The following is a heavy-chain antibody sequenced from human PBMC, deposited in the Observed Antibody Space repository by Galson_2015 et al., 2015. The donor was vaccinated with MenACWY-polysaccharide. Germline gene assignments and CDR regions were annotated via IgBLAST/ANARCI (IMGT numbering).Heavy chain of an antibody. D-gene: IGHD6-13*01. CDR1: GFTFSSYW. CDR3: ARVQAWSSNVWRHPGSFSC. Sequence: SLRLSCAASGFTFSSYWMHWVRQVPGRGLVWVSRISSDGSSTSYADSVKGRFTISRDNAKNTLHLQMNSLRVEDTAVYYCARVQAWSSNVWRHPGSFSCWGQGTMFTLTS. V-gene: IGHV3-74*01. J-gene: IGHJ4*02. CDR2: ISSDGSST.